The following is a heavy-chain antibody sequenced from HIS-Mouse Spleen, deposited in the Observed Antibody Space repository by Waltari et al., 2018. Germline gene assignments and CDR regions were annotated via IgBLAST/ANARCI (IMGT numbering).Heavy chain of an antibody. D-gene: IGHD2-8*01. J-gene: IGHJ2*01. CDR2: TYYRSKWYN. Sequence: QVQLQQSGPGLVKPSQTLSLTCSISGASVSTNRAALNWLSQSPSKGLDWLGRTYYRSKWYNDYAVSVKSRITINPDTSKNQFSLQLNSVTPEDTAVYYCARDLEGTKNYWYFDLWGRGTLVTVSS. CDR1: GASVSTNRAA. V-gene: IGHV6-1*01. CDR3: ARDLEGTKNYWYFDL.